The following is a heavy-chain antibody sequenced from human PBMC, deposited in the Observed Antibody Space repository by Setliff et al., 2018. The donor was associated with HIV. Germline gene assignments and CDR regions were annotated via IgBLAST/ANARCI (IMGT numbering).Heavy chain of an antibody. J-gene: IGHJ4*02. V-gene: IGHV1-69*13. CDR1: GGTFGIYG. D-gene: IGHD2-2*01. CDR3: ARESACSSTSCPKVLDY. CDR2: TIPMFGTA. Sequence: ASVKVSCKASGGTFGIYGISWVRQAPGQGLEWMGGTIPMFGTASYAQKFQGRVTITADESTNTGYMELSGLRFEDTAVYYCARESACSSTSCPKVLDYWGQGTLVTVSS.